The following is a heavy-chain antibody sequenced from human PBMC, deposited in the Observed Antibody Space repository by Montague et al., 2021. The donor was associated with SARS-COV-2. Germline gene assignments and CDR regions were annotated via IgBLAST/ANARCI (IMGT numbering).Heavy chain of an antibody. D-gene: IGHD3-10*01. Sequence: SLRLSCAASGFTFGDYAMSWVRQAPGKGLEWVGFIRSKAYGGTTEYAASVKGRFTISRDDSKSIAYLQMNSLKAEDTAVYYCARDSGELDYYGSGSYYRYFDYWGQGTLVTVSS. J-gene: IGHJ4*02. CDR3: ARDSGELDYYGSGSYYRYFDY. CDR1: GFTFGDYA. CDR2: IRSKAYGGTT. V-gene: IGHV3-49*04.